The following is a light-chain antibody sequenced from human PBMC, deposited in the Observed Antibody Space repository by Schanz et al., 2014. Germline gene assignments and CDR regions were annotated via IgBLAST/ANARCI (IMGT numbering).Light chain of an antibody. J-gene: IGKJ4*01. CDR1: QSVSSNY. V-gene: IGKV3-20*01. Sequence: EIVMTQSPATLSVSPGERATLSCRASQSVSSNYLAWYQKKPGQAPRLLIYDASNRATGIPARFSGSGSGTDFTLTISRLEPEDFVVYYCQQYGSSPRTFGGGTKVEIK. CDR2: DAS. CDR3: QQYGSSPRT.